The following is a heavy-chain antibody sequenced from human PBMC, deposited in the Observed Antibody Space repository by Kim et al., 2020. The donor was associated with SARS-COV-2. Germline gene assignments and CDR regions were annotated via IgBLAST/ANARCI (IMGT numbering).Heavy chain of an antibody. D-gene: IGHD3-16*01. J-gene: IGHJ4*02. CDR3: AKGAVSTSY. CDR2: SST. V-gene: IGHV3-23*03. Sequence: SSTIYADSVKGRFTISRDNSKNTLYLQMNSLGAEDTAVYYCAKGAVSTSYWGQGTLVTVSS.